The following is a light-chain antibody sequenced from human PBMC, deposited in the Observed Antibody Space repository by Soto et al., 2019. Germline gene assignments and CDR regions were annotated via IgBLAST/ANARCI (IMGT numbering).Light chain of an antibody. V-gene: IGKV3-11*01. CDR1: QSVSSY. CDR2: DAS. CDR3: QQRSNWPPIT. Sequence: EIVLTQSPATLSVSPGERATLSCRASQSVSSYLAWYQQKPGQGPRLLLYDASTRATGIPARFSGSGSGTAFTLPISSLQPQDFAVYYCQQRSNWPPITFGQGTRLEIK. J-gene: IGKJ5*01.